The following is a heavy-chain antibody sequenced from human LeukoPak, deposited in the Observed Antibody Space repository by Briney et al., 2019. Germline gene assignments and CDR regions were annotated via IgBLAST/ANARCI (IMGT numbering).Heavy chain of an antibody. Sequence: GGSLRLSCAASGFTFSGSAMHWVRQASGKGLEWVGRIRSKANSYATAYAASVKGRFTISRDDSKNTAYLQMNSLRAEDTAVYYCARGPPTVTSFDYWGQGTLVTVSS. D-gene: IGHD4-17*01. CDR3: ARGPPTVTSFDY. V-gene: IGHV3-73*01. J-gene: IGHJ4*02. CDR1: GFTFSGSA. CDR2: IRSKANSYAT.